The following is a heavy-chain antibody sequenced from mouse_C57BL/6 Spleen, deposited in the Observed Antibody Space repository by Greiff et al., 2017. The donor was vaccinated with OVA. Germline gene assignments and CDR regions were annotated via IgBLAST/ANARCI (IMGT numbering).Heavy chain of an antibody. CDR1: GFTFSSYT. Sequence: EVKLVESGGGLVKPGGSLKLSCAASGFTFSSYTMSWVRQTPEKRLEWVATISGGGGNNYYPDSVKGRFTISRDNAKNTLYLQMSSLRSEDTALYYCARHVDYPYYAMDYWGQGTSVTVSS. V-gene: IGHV5-9*01. CDR2: ISGGGGNN. D-gene: IGHD2-4*01. J-gene: IGHJ4*01. CDR3: ARHVDYPYYAMDY.